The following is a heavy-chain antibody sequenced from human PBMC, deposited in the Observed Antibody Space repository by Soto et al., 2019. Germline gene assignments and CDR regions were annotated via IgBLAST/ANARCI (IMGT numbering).Heavy chain of an antibody. CDR1: GFTFSTYG. CDR3: AKDLQSYGDYDYYCYGMDV. CDR2: ISYDGTNK. D-gene: IGHD4-17*01. Sequence: QVQLVESGGGEVQPGRSLTISCAASGFTFSTYGMHWVRQTPGKGLEWVAVISYDGTNKFYSDSVKGRFTISRDNFKNTLTLQTNSLIADDTAVYSCAKDLQSYGDYDYYCYGMDVWGRGNRVTVS. V-gene: IGHV3-30*18. J-gene: IGHJ6*02.